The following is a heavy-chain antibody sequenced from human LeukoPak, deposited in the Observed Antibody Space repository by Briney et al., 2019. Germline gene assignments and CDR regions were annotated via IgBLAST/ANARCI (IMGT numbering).Heavy chain of an antibody. J-gene: IGHJ4*02. CDR1: GFTFSSYG. Sequence: GGSLRLSCAASGFTFSSYGMHWVRQAPGKGLEWVAFIRYDGSNKYYVDSVKGRFTISRDNSKNTLYLQMNSLRAEDTAVYYCATGSGSGWYGRLDYWGQGTLVTVPS. V-gene: IGHV3-30*02. CDR3: ATGSGSGWYGRLDY. D-gene: IGHD6-19*01. CDR2: IRYDGSNK.